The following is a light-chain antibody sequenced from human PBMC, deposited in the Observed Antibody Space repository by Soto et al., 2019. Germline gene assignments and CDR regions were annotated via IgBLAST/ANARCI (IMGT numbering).Light chain of an antibody. Sequence: QSVLTQPASVSGSPGQSITISCTGTSSDVGSYNLVSWYQQHPGKAPKLMIYEDSRRPSGISNRFSGSKSGYTASLTISGLQVEDEADYYCCSYEGSSTNYVFGTGTKVTVL. CDR2: EDS. J-gene: IGLJ1*01. CDR1: SSDVGSYNL. V-gene: IGLV2-23*01. CDR3: CSYEGSSTNYV.